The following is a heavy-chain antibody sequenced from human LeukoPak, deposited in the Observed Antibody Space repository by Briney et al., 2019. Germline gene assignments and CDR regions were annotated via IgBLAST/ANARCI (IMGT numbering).Heavy chain of an antibody. CDR3: ANAPAYGLPLY. CDR1: GFTFSSYS. Sequence: GGSLRLSCAASGFTFSSYSMNWVRQAPGKGLEWISYILSSSTGMSYADSVKGRFTISRDNSKNTLYLQMNSLRVEDTAVYYCANAPAYGLPLYWGQGTLVSVSS. D-gene: IGHD4-17*01. CDR2: ILSSSTGM. V-gene: IGHV3-48*01. J-gene: IGHJ4*02.